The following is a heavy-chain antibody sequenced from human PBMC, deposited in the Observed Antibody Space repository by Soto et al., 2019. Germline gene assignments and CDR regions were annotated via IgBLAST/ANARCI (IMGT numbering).Heavy chain of an antibody. Sequence: QITLKESGPTLVKPTQTLTLTCTFSGFSLSTSGVGVGWIRQPPGKALEWLALIYWDDDKRYSPSLKSRLTITKDTSKNQVVLTMTNMDPEDTATYYCAHAFGYSYGHVAPYYFDYWGQGTLVTVSS. D-gene: IGHD5-18*01. CDR3: AHAFGYSYGHVAPYYFDY. CDR1: GFSLSTSGVG. CDR2: IYWDDDK. J-gene: IGHJ4*02. V-gene: IGHV2-5*02.